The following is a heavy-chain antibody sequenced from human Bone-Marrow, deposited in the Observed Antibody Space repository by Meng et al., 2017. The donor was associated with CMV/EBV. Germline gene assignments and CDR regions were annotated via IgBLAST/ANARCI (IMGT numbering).Heavy chain of an antibody. V-gene: IGHV3-23*01. CDR3: AKFRLDITIFGVVTAAGFDY. J-gene: IGHJ4*02. Sequence: GESLKISCAASGFTFSSYAMSWVRQVPGKGLEWVSAISGSGGSTYYADSVKGRFTISRDNSKNTLYLQMNSLRAEDTAVYYCAKFRLDITIFGVVTAAGFDYWGQGTLVTVSS. CDR2: ISGSGGST. CDR1: GFTFSSYA. D-gene: IGHD3-3*01.